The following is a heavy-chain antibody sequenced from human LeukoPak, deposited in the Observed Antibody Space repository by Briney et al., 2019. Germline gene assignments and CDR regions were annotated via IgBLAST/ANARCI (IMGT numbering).Heavy chain of an antibody. CDR2: ISSSSNTI. V-gene: IGHV3-48*01. CDR1: GFTLSSYS. Sequence: GGSLRLSCAASGFTLSSYSMNWVRQAPGKGLEWVSYISSSSNTIYYADSVKGRFTISRDNARNSLYLQMNSLRAEDTAVYYCARAANWLHFDYWGQGTLVTVSS. CDR3: ARAANWLHFDY. D-gene: IGHD7-27*01. J-gene: IGHJ4*02.